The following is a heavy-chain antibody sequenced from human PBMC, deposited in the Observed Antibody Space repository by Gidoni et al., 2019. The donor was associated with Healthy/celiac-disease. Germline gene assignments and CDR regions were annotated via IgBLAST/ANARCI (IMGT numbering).Heavy chain of an antibody. D-gene: IGHD6-6*01. Sequence: QVQLVESGGGVVQPGRSLRLSCAASGFTFSSYGMHWVRQAPGKGLEWVAVIWYDGSNKYYADSVKGRFTSSRDNSKNTLYLQMNSLRAEDTAVYYCAREKYSSPSGFNWFDPWGQGTLVTVSS. J-gene: IGHJ5*02. CDR3: AREKYSSPSGFNWFDP. CDR1: GFTFSSYG. V-gene: IGHV3-33*01. CDR2: IWYDGSNK.